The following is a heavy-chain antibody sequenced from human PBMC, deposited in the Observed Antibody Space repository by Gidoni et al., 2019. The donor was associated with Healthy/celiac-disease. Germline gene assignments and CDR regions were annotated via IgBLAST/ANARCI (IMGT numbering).Heavy chain of an antibody. V-gene: IGHV1-69*01. Sequence: QVQLVQSGAEVKKPGSSLKVSCKASGGTFSSYAISWLRQAPGQGLEWMGGIIPIFGTANYAQKFQGRVTITADESTSTAYMELSSLRSEDTAVYYCARLTYYDILTGPKNAYYYYGMDVWGQGTTVTVSS. CDR3: ARLTYYDILTGPKNAYYYYGMDV. J-gene: IGHJ6*02. CDR1: GGTFSSYA. CDR2: IIPIFGTA. D-gene: IGHD3-9*01.